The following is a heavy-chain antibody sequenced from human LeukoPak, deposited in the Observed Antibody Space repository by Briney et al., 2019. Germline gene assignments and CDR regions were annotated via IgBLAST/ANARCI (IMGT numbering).Heavy chain of an antibody. D-gene: IGHD3-16*01. Sequence: GGSLRLSCAASGFTFSRLGMQWVRQAPGKGLEWVAVIHNDGTQGQYADSVKGRFTISKDNSQNTLYLQMNNLRDDDTAVYYCAKEGDEFRGYLDIWGKGTTVTVSS. J-gene: IGHJ6*03. CDR2: IHNDGTQG. CDR3: AKEGDEFRGYLDI. CDR1: GFTFSRLG. V-gene: IGHV3-30*02.